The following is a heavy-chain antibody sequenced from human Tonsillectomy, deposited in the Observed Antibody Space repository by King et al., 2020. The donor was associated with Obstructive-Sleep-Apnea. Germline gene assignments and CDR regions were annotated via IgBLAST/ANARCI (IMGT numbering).Heavy chain of an antibody. V-gene: IGHV1-18*01. CDR2: ISPYNGHT. D-gene: IGHD1-26*01. CDR3: ARGGTKVGTSWYFDY. J-gene: IGHJ4*02. CDR1: GYTFITYG. Sequence: QLVQSGAEVKKPGASVKVSCKASGYTFITYGINWVRQAPGQGLERMGWISPYNGHTSFAQKVQGRVTLTTDTSTSTAYMELRSLRSDDTAVDYCARGGTKVGTSWYFDYWGQGTLVTVSS.